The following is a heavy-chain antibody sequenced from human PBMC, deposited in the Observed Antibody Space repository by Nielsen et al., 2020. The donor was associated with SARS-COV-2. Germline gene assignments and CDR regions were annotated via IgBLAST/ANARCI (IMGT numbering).Heavy chain of an antibody. Sequence: ETLSLTCAASGFTFSSYWMSWVRQAPGKGLEWVANIKQDGSEKYYVDSVKGRFTISRDNAKNSLYLQMNSLRAEDTAVYYCARDRITMRACDYWGQGTLVTVSS. J-gene: IGHJ4*02. CDR2: IKQDGSEK. CDR1: GFTFSSYW. V-gene: IGHV3-7*01. D-gene: IGHD3-22*01. CDR3: ARDRITMRACDY.